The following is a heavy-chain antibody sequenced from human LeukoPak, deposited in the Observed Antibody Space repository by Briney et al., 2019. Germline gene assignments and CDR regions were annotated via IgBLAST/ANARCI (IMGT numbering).Heavy chain of an antibody. CDR1: GFTFSSYE. Sequence: GGSLRLSCAASGFTFSSYEMNWGRQAPGKGVEWVSYISSSGSTIYYADSVKGRFTISRDNAKNSLYLQMTSLRAEDTAVYYCARGMATVTTSYYYYGMDVWGQGTTVTVSS. CDR2: ISSSGSTI. J-gene: IGHJ6*02. D-gene: IGHD4-17*01. V-gene: IGHV3-48*03. CDR3: ARGMATVTTSYYYYGMDV.